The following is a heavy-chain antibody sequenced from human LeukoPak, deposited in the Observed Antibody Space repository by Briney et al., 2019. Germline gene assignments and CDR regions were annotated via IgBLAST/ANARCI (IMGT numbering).Heavy chain of an antibody. CDR2: IRYDGSNK. D-gene: IGHD6-19*01. Sequence: GGSLRLSCAASGFTFSSYGMHSGRQAPGKGLEWVAFIRYDGSNKYYADSVKGRFTISRDNSKNTLYLQMNSLRAEDTAVYYCAKVQWLVIDYWGQGTLVTVSS. V-gene: IGHV3-30*02. J-gene: IGHJ4*02. CDR3: AKVQWLVIDY. CDR1: GFTFSSYG.